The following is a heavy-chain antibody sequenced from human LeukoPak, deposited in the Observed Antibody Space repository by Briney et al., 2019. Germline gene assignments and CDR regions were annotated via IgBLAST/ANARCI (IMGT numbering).Heavy chain of an antibody. CDR3: ARALGYCSGGSCPTAFDI. Sequence: SVKVSCKASGGTFSSYAISWVRQAPGQGLEWMGGIIPIFGTTNYAQKFQGRVTITADKSTSTAYMELGSVRAEDAAVYYCARALGYCSGGSCPTAFDIWGQGTMVSVSS. J-gene: IGHJ3*02. CDR2: IIPIFGTT. V-gene: IGHV1-69*06. CDR1: GGTFSSYA. D-gene: IGHD2-15*01.